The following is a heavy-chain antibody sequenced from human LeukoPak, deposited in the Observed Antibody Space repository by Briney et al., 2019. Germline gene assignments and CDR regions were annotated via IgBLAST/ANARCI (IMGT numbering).Heavy chain of an antibody. CDR3: ARMWVVPAAMRSGVGDRNYYYCGMDV. CDR1: GGTFSSYA. Sequence: SVNVSCKASGGTFSSYAISWVRQAPGQGLEWVGGIIPIFGTANYTQKFQGRVTITADESTSTAYMELSSLRSEDTAVYYCARMWVVPAAMRSGVGDRNYYYCGMDVWGQGTTVTVSS. J-gene: IGHJ6*02. D-gene: IGHD2-2*01. CDR2: IIPIFGTA. V-gene: IGHV1-69*13.